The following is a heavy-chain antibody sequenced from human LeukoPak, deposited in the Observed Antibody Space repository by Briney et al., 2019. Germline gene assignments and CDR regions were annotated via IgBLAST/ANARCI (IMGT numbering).Heavy chain of an antibody. D-gene: IGHD1-26*01. CDR1: GGSVRSSYYY. CDR3: ARDTVGARLDY. Sequence: SETLSLTCTVSGGSVRSSYYYWGWIRQPPGKGLEWIGYIYYSGSTYYNPSLKSRVTISVDTSKNQFSLKLSSVTAADTAVYYCARDTVGARLDYWGQGTLVTVSS. CDR2: IYYSGST. J-gene: IGHJ4*02. V-gene: IGHV4-30-4*08.